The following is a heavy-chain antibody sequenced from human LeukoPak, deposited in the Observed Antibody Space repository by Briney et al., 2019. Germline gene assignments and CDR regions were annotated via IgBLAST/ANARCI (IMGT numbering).Heavy chain of an antibody. CDR3: ARERSGSEIFARSFDI. CDR2: IYHSGST. CDR1: GGSISSSHW. Sequence: SETLSLTCAVSGGSISSSHWWSWVRQPPGKGLEWIGEIYHSGSTNYNPSLKSRITISVDMSKNQFSLKLSSVTAADTAVYYRARERSGSEIFARSFDIWGQGTMVTVSS. J-gene: IGHJ3*02. V-gene: IGHV4-4*02. D-gene: IGHD3-3*01.